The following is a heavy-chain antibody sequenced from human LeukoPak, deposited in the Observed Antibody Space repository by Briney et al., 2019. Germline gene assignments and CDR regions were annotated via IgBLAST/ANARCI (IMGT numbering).Heavy chain of an antibody. D-gene: IGHD6-13*01. Sequence: ASVTVSCKASGYTFTSYGIRWVRQAPGQGLEWMGWISAYNGNTNYAQKLQGRVTMTTDTSSSTACMELRSLRSDDTAVYYCAREGVPTAAGTFDYWGQGTLVTVSS. CDR3: AREGVPTAAGTFDY. J-gene: IGHJ4*02. V-gene: IGHV1-18*01. CDR2: ISAYNGNT. CDR1: GYTFTSYG.